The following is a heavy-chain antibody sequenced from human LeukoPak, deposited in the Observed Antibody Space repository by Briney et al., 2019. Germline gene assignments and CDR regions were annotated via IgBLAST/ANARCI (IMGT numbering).Heavy chain of an antibody. CDR3: ARHADESGSFDY. J-gene: IGHJ4*02. CDR2: IYTSGST. V-gene: IGHV4-4*09. CDR1: GGSISSYY. Sequence: SETLSLTCTVSGGSISSYYWSWIRQPPGKGLEWIGYIYTSGSTNYNLSLKSRVTISVDTSKNQFSLKLSSVTAADTAVYYCARHADESGSFDYWGQGTLVTVSS. D-gene: IGHD1-26*01.